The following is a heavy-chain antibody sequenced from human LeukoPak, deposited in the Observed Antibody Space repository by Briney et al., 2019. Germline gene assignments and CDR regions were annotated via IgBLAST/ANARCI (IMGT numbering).Heavy chain of an antibody. V-gene: IGHV3-30*18. D-gene: IGHD5-18*01. CDR1: GFTFSSCG. CDR2: ISYDGSNK. J-gene: IGHJ4*02. CDR3: AKGDSGYSYADIDY. Sequence: PGRSLRLSCAASGFTFSSCGMHWVRQAPGKGLEWVAVISYDGSNKYYADSVKGRFTISRDNSKNTLYLQMNSLRAEDTAVYYCAKGDSGYSYADIDYWGQGTLVTVSS.